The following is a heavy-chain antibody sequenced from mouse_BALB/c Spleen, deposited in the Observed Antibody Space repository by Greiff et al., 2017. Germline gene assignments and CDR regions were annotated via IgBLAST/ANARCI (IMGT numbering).Heavy chain of an antibody. CDR1: GFTFTDYY. Sequence: EVQLVESGGGLVQPGGSLRLSCATSGFTFTDYYMSWVRQPPGKALEWLGFIRNKANGYTTEYSASVKGRFTISRDNSQSILYLQMNTLRAEDTATYYCARGPASAMDYWGQGTSVTVSS. V-gene: IGHV7-3*02. CDR3: ARGPASAMDY. CDR2: IRNKANGYTT. J-gene: IGHJ4*01.